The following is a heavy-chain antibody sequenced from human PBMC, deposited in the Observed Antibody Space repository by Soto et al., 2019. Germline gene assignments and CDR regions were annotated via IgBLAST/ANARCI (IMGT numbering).Heavy chain of an antibody. D-gene: IGHD1-1*01. V-gene: IGHV3-74*01. CDR1: GFTFSNYF. Sequence: GGSLRLSCAASGFTFSNYFMHWVRQVPGEGLVWVSRMSGDGKTISYADSVKGRFTISRDNAKNTLYLQMNSLRVEDTAVYYCARTYVPGIAGFDTWGQGTLVTVSS. J-gene: IGHJ5*02. CDR3: ARTYVPGIAGFDT. CDR2: MSGDGKTI.